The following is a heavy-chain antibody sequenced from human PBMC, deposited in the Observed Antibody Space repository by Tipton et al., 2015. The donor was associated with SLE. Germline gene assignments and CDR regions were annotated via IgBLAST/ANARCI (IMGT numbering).Heavy chain of an antibody. V-gene: IGHV4-38-2*01. CDR1: GGSISNGYY. Sequence: GLVKPSETLSLTCVVSGGSISNGYYWTWIRQAPGKGLEWIAAIYYSGNTFYNPSLQSRVTISVDTSTKQFSLMLRSVTAADSAIYYCARRGGWDPPLGLDAWGKGTTVTVSS. J-gene: IGHJ6*04. D-gene: IGHD3-16*01. CDR2: IYYSGNT. CDR3: ARRGGWDPPLGLDA.